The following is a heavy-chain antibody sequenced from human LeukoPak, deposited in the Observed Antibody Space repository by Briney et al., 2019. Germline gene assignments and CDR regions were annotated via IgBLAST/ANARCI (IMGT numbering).Heavy chain of an antibody. CDR1: GYTFTSYD. CDR2: MNPNSGNT. CDR3: ARGPGDYGDAGGY. D-gene: IGHD4-17*01. Sequence: ASLRVSCTASGYTFTSYDINWVRQAPGQGLEWMGWMNPNSGNTGYAQKFQGRVTMTRNTSISTAYMELSSLRSEDTAVYYCARGPGDYGDAGGYWGQGTLVTVSS. V-gene: IGHV1-8*01. J-gene: IGHJ4*02.